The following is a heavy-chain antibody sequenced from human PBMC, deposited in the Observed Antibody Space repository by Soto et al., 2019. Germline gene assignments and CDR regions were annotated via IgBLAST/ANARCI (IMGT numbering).Heavy chain of an antibody. CDR3: AHRVLRTVFGLVTTTAIYFDF. J-gene: IGHJ4*02. V-gene: IGHV2-5*02. CDR2: IYWDDDK. CDR1: GFSLTTSGVG. D-gene: IGHD3-3*01. Sequence: QITLNESGPAPVKPRQTLTLTCTFSGFSLTTSGVGVGWIRQSPGRAPEWLALIYWDDDKRYSPSLKSRLTIPKDASKNRVVLTMADLDPADTATYYCAHRVLRTVFGLVTTTAIYFDFWGQGTPVAVSS.